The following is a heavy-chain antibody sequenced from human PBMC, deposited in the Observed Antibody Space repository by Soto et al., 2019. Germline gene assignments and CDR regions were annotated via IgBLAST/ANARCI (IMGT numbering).Heavy chain of an antibody. CDR3: VRVVSSVWPFDY. CDR2: INPSGGDT. Sequence: QVQLVQSGAEVKKPGASVKVSCKASGYTFTSYYIHWVRQAPGQGLEWMGIINPSGGDTHYAQRFQDRVTMTRDTSTSTVYMEMSSLRSEDAAVYYCVRVVSSVWPFDYWGQGTLVTVSS. J-gene: IGHJ4*02. V-gene: IGHV1-46*01. D-gene: IGHD6-19*01. CDR1: GYTFTSYY.